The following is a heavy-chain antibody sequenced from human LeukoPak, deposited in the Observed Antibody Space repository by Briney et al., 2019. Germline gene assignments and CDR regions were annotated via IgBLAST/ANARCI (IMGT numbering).Heavy chain of an antibody. D-gene: IGHD3-22*01. CDR1: GGSVSSSSYY. J-gene: IGHJ4*02. CDR2: IYHSGST. Sequence: SETLSLTCTVSGGSVSSSSYYWGWIRQPPGKGLEWIGSIYHSGSTYYNPSLKIRVTISVDTSKNQFSLKLRSVTAADTAVYYCAREILYGSSAYNVWGQGTLVTVSS. CDR3: AREILYGSSAYNV. V-gene: IGHV4-39*07.